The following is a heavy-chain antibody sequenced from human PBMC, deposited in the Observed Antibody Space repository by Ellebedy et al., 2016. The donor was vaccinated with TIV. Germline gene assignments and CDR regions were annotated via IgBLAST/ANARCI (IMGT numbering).Heavy chain of an antibody. V-gene: IGHV3-9*01. CDR2: ISWNSGSI. D-gene: IGHD6-13*01. J-gene: IGHJ4*02. Sequence: PGGSLRLSCAASGFTFDDYAMHRVRQAPGKGLEWVPGISWNSGSIGYADSVKGRFTISKDNAKNSLYLQMNSLRAEDTALYYCAKDNEPLYSSSWYLGERPSGNFDYWGQGTLVTVSS. CDR3: AKDNEPLYSSSWYLGERPSGNFDY. CDR1: GFTFDDYA.